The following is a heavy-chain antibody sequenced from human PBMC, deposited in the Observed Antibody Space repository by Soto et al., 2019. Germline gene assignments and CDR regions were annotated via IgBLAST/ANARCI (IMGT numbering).Heavy chain of an antibody. J-gene: IGHJ4*02. CDR2: ITGSGGGT. D-gene: IGHD2-2*01. Sequence: EVQLLESGGGLAQPGGSLRLSCAASGFTFSGFAMSWVRQAPGKGLEWVSAITGSGGGTYHADTLKGRFTISRDNSKNTRYLEMDNLRADDPAVDFCATGMRSSRPYYFDSWGQGTMVTVSS. CDR3: ATGMRSSRPYYFDS. CDR1: GFTFSGFA. V-gene: IGHV3-23*01.